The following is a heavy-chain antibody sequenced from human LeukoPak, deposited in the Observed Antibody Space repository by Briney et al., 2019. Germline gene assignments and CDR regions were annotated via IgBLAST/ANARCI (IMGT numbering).Heavy chain of an antibody. CDR1: GFTFSSYA. Sequence: GGSLRLSCAASGFTFSSYAMSWVRQAPGKGLEWASAISGSGGSTYYADSVKGRFTISRDNSKNTLYPQMNSLRAEDTAVYYCAKEPWYSSSWLFDYWGLETLVTVSS. J-gene: IGHJ4*02. CDR3: AKEPWYSSSWLFDY. CDR2: ISGSGGST. V-gene: IGHV3-23*01. D-gene: IGHD6-13*01.